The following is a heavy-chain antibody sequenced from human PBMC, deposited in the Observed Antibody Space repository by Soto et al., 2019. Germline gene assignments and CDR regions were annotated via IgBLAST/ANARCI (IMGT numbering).Heavy chain of an antibody. CDR3: ARPELYSGRPAFDS. J-gene: IGHJ3*02. V-gene: IGHV1-69*01. D-gene: IGHD1-26*01. Sequence: SVQVSCKASGGTFSSYAISWVRQAPGQGLEWMGGIIPIFGTANYAQKFQGRVTITADESTSTAYMELSSLRSEDTAVYYCARPELYSGRPAFDSSGQGAMRTV. CDR1: GGTFSSYA. CDR2: IIPIFGTA.